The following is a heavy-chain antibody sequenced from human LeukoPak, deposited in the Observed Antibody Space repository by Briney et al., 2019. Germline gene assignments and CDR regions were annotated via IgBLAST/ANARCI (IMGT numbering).Heavy chain of an antibody. V-gene: IGHV4-39*01. J-gene: IGHJ4*02. Sequence: SQTLSLTCAVSGGSLSSSGHWWVWIRQPPGKGLEWIGSIHYSGKVYYNPSLKSRVTTSVDTSTDQFSLRLSSATAADTAIYYCARQSGDQSSAWYFDAWGQGTLVTVSS. CDR2: IHYSGKV. CDR3: ARQSGDQSSAWYFDA. D-gene: IGHD6-19*01. CDR1: GGSLSSSGHW.